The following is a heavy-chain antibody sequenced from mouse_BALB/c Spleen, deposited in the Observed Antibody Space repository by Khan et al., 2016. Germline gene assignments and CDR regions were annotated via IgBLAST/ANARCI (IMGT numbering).Heavy chain of an antibody. CDR2: IDPYNGGT. J-gene: IGHJ2*01. CDR1: GYAFTSYN. D-gene: IGHD1-1*01. Sequence: LQQPGPELVKPGASVKVSCKASGYAFTSYNMYWVKQSHGKSLEWIGYIDPYNGGTNYKQKFKGKATLTVDKSSSTAYMHLNSLTSEDSAVYYCAREGVTTVVAKGLDFWGQGTTLTVAA. V-gene: IGHV1S135*01. CDR3: AREGVTTVVAKGLDF.